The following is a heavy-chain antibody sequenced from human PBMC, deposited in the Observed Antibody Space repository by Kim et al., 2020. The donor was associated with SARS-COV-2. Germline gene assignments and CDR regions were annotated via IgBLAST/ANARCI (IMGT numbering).Heavy chain of an antibody. V-gene: IGHV3-9*01. CDR1: GFTLGDFA. J-gene: IGHJ3*02. D-gene: IGHD6-6*01. CDR2: LSWNSGVI. Sequence: GGSLRLSCAASGFTLGDFAMHWVRQVPGKGLEWVSGLSWNSGVIGYADSVKGRFTISRHNAENSLYLQMNSLRAEDTAFYYCAKDLVSSSFRAFHIWGQG. CDR3: AKDLVSSSFRAFHI.